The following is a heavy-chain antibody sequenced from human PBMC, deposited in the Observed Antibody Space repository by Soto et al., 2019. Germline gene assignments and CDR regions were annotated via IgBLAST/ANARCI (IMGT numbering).Heavy chain of an antibody. CDR3: ARDRLRFLEWLPDY. CDR1: GYTFTSYA. D-gene: IGHD3-3*01. CDR2: INAGNGNT. V-gene: IGHV1-3*01. J-gene: IGHJ4*02. Sequence: ASVKVSCKASGYTFTSYAMHWVRQAPGQRLEWMGWINAGNGNTKYSQKFQGRVTITRDTSASTAYMELSSLRSEDTAVYYCARDRLRFLEWLPDYWGQGTLVTVSS.